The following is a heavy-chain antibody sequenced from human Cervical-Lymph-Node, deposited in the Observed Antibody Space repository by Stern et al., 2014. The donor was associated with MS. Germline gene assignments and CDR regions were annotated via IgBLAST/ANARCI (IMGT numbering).Heavy chain of an antibody. Sequence: VQLVQSGGGLVQPGRSLRLSCAASGFTFDDYAMHWVRQAPGQGLEWVSGISWKTVSVTYADSVKGRFTISRDNAKNSLYLEMNSLRVEDTALYYCAKDMALRYSDWSEAMDVWGQGTTVTVSS. V-gene: IGHV3-9*01. D-gene: IGHD3-9*01. CDR1: GFTFDDYA. J-gene: IGHJ6*02. CDR3: AKDMALRYSDWSEAMDV. CDR2: ISWKTVSV.